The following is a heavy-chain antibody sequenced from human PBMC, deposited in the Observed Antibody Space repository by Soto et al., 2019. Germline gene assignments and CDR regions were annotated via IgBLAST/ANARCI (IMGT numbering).Heavy chain of an antibody. V-gene: IGHV3-30*18. J-gene: IGHJ6*03. CDR3: AKTPKLDYSNHIPHYYYYMDV. CDR2: ISYDGSNK. Sequence: PGCSVRISCAASGCTFSSYGMHWVRQAPGKGLEWVAVISYDGSNKYYADSVKGRFTISRDNSKNTLYLQMNSLRAEDTAVYYCAKTPKLDYSNHIPHYYYYMDVWGKGTTVTVSS. CDR1: GCTFSSYG. D-gene: IGHD4-4*01.